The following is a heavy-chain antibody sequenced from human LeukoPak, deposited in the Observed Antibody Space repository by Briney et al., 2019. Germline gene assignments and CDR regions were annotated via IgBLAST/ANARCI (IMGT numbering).Heavy chain of an antibody. CDR3: ASTDTNGGAFDI. J-gene: IGHJ3*02. V-gene: IGHV4-61*02. CDR2: IYTSGST. Sequence: ASQTLSLTCTVSGGSISSGSYYWSWIRQPAGKGLEWIGRIYTSGSTNYNPSLKSRVTISVDTSKNQFSLKLSSVTAADTAVYYCASTDTNGGAFDIWGQGTMVTVPS. D-gene: IGHD2-8*01. CDR1: GGSISSGSYY.